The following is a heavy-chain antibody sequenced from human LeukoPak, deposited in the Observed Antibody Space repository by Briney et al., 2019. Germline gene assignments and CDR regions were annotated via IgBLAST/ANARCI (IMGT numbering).Heavy chain of an antibody. CDR3: ARGDNSDWFDP. J-gene: IGHJ5*02. D-gene: IGHD2-15*01. Sequence: SETLSLTCTVSGGSISSYYWSWIRQRPGKGQEWIGYIYYSGSTNYNPSLKSRVTISVDTSKNQFSLKLSSVTAADTAVYYCARGDNSDWFDPWGQGTLVTVSS. CDR2: IYYSGST. CDR1: GGSISSYY. V-gene: IGHV4-59*01.